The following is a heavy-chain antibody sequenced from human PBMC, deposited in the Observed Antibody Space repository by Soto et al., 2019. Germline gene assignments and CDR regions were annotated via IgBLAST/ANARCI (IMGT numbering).Heavy chain of an antibody. J-gene: IGHJ6*02. CDR1: GFTFSNAW. V-gene: IGHV3-15*01. D-gene: IGHD6-13*01. CDR3: TTEDSSSWYYCYGMDV. Sequence: GGSLRLSCAASGFTFSNAWMSWVRQAPGKGLEWVGRIKSKTDGGTTDYAAPVKGRFNISRDDSKNTLYLQMNSLKTEDTAADYCTTEDSSSWYYCYGMDVWGQGTTVTVSS. CDR2: IKSKTDGGTT.